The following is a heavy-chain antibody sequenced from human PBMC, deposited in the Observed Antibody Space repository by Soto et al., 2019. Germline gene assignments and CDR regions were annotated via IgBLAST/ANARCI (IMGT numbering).Heavy chain of an antibody. V-gene: IGHV6-1*01. D-gene: IGHD6-13*01. CDR2: TYYRSKWYN. Sequence: LSLTCAISGDSVSSNSAAWNWIRQSPSRGLEWLGRTYYRSKWYNDYAVSVKSRITINPDTSKNQFSLQLNSVTPEDTAVYYCARFMAAGTFYYYGMDVWGQGTTVTVSS. CDR3: ARFMAAGTFYYYGMDV. J-gene: IGHJ6*02. CDR1: GDSVSSNSAA.